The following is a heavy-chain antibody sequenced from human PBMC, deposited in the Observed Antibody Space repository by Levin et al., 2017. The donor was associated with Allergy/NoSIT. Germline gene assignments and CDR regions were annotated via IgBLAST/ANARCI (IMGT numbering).Heavy chain of an antibody. CDR3: ARVGGLAAHSDAFDI. Sequence: GESLKISCKASGYTFTGYYMHWVRQAPGQGLEWMGRINPNSGGTNYAQKFQGRVTMTRDTSISTAYMELSRLRSDDTAVYYCARVGGLAAHSDAFDIWGQGTMVTVSS. CDR1: GYTFTGYY. CDR2: INPNSGGT. J-gene: IGHJ3*02. D-gene: IGHD6-6*01. V-gene: IGHV1-2*06.